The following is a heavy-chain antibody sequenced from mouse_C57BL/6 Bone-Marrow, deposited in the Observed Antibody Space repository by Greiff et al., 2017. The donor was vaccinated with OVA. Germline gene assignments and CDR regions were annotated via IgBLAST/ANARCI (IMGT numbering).Heavy chain of an antibody. V-gene: IGHV1-69*01. CDR1: GYTFTSYW. D-gene: IGHD2-5*01. CDR3: ARADYSNYVAWFAD. J-gene: IGHJ3*01. CDR2: IDPSDSYT. Sequence: VQLQQPGAELVMPGASVKLSCKASGYTFTSYWMHWVKQRPGQGLEWIGEIDPSDSYTNYNQKFKGKSTLTVDKSSSTAYMQLSSLTSEDSAVYYGARADYSNYVAWFADWGKGTLVTVSA.